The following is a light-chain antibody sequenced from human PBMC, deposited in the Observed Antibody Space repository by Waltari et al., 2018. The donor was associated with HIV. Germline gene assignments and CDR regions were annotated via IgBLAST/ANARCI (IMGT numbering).Light chain of an antibody. CDR1: QSFLYRSNNKNY. Sequence: DIVMTQSPDSLAVSLGARATINCKSSQSFLYRSNNKNYLAWYQQKPGQPPNLLIYWASTREFGVPDRFSGSGSGTDFTLTISSLQAEDVAVYYCQEYYDTSFTFGPGTTVDIK. V-gene: IGKV4-1*01. CDR3: QEYYDTSFT. CDR2: WAS. J-gene: IGKJ3*01.